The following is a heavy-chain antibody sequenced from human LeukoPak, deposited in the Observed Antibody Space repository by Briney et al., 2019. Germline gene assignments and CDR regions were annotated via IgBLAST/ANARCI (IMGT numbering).Heavy chain of an antibody. CDR1: GGSISSYY. CDR3: ARSEDTATGGYYYYYYYMDV. J-gene: IGHJ6*03. Sequence: SETPSLTCTVSGGSISSYYWSWIRQPPGKGLEWIGYIYYSGSTNYNPSLKSRVTISVDTSKNQFSLKLSSVTAADTAVYYCARSEDTATGGYYYYYYYMDVWGKGTTVTVSS. V-gene: IGHV4-59*01. CDR2: IYYSGST. D-gene: IGHD5-18*01.